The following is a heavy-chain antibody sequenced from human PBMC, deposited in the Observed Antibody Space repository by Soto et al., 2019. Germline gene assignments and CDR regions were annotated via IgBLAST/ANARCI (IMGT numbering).Heavy chain of an antibody. J-gene: IGHJ5*02. CDR1: VDSVSSNSAA. D-gene: IGHD2-2*01. Sequence: SQTLSLTCAISVDSVSSNSAAWNWIRQSPSRGLEWLGRTYYRSKWYNDYAVSVKSRITINPDTSKNQFSLQLNSVTPEDTAVYYCVRHLRYCSSTSCYSWFDPWGQGTLVTVSS. CDR2: TYYRSKWYN. CDR3: VRHLRYCSSTSCYSWFDP. V-gene: IGHV6-1*01.